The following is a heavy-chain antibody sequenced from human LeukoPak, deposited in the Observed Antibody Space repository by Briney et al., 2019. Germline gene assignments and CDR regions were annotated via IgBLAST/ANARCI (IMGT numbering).Heavy chain of an antibody. CDR2: IYYSGST. Sequence: SETLSLTCTVSGGSISSSSYYWGWIRQPPGKGLEWIGSIYYSGSTYYNPSLKSRVTISVDTSKNQFSLKLSSVTAADTAVYYCAKDARYSSGWKSSDYWGQGTLVTVSS. CDR3: AKDARYSSGWKSSDY. CDR1: GGSISSSSYY. J-gene: IGHJ4*02. V-gene: IGHV4-39*07. D-gene: IGHD6-19*01.